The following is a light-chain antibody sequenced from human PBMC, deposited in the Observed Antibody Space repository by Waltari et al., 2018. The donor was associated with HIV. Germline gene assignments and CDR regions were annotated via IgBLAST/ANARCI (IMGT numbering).Light chain of an antibody. CDR1: SSDVGGYNY. V-gene: IGLV2-11*01. Sequence: QSALTQPRSVSGSPGQSVTISCTGTSSDVGGYNYVSWYQQHPGKAPKLLIYDVSKRPSGVPGRFSGSEAGNTASLTICGLQAEDEADYYCCSDAGSRGVFGGGTKLTVL. J-gene: IGLJ2*01. CDR2: DVS. CDR3: CSDAGSRGV.